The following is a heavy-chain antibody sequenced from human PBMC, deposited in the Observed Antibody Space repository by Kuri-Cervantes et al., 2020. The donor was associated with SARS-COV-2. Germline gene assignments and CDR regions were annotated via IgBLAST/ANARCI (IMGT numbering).Heavy chain of an antibody. J-gene: IGHJ5*02. CDR2: INHSGST. D-gene: IGHD3-22*01. CDR3: ARDRSRAYYYDSSGFGA. CDR1: GGSISSYY. Sequence: ESLKISCTVSGGSISSYYWSWIRQPPGKGLEWIGEINHSGSTNYNPSLKSRVTISVDTSKNQFSLKLSSVTAADTAVYYCARDRSRAYYYDSSGFGAWGQGTLVTVSS. V-gene: IGHV4-34*01.